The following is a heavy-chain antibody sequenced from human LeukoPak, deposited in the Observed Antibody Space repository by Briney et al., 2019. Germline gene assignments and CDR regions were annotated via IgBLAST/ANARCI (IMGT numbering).Heavy chain of an antibody. CDR2: INHSGST. V-gene: IGHV4-34*01. CDR1: GFTFSSYA. Sequence: GSLRLSCAASGFTFSSYAMSWVRQAPGKGLEWIGEINHSGSTNYNPSLKSRVTISVDTSKNQFSLKLSSVTAADTAVYYCARGPLGSSGRVYWGQGTLVTVSS. J-gene: IGHJ4*02. D-gene: IGHD6-6*01. CDR3: ARGPLGSSGRVY.